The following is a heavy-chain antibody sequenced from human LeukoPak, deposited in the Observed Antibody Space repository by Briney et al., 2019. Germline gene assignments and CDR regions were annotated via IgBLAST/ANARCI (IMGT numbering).Heavy chain of an antibody. CDR2: ISGSAINT. Sequence: GGSLRLSCAASGFAFSSYAVNWVRQAPGKGLEWVSAISGSAINTYYADSVKGRFTISRDNSKNTLSLQMNSLRAEDTAVYYCARGARIVVVPAAMHFDFWGQGTLVTVSS. J-gene: IGHJ4*02. V-gene: IGHV3-23*01. CDR3: ARGARIVVVPAAMHFDF. D-gene: IGHD2-2*01. CDR1: GFAFSSYA.